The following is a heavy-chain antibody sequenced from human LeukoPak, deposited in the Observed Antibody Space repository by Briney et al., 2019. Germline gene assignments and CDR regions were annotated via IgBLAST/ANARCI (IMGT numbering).Heavy chain of an antibody. J-gene: IGHJ5*02. D-gene: IGHD2-2*02. Sequence: SETLSLTCTVSGGSISSYYWSWIRQPAGKGLEWIGRIYTSGSTNYNPSLKSRVTMSVDTSKNQFSLKLSSVTAADTAVYYCARASIVVVPAAIFGFDPWGQGTLVTVSS. CDR1: GGSISSYY. CDR2: IYTSGST. V-gene: IGHV4-4*07. CDR3: ARASIVVVPAAIFGFDP.